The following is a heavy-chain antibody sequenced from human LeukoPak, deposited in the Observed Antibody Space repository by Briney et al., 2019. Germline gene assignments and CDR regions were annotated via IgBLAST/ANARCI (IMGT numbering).Heavy chain of an antibody. CDR3: ARDPKDSSGWYYFDY. D-gene: IGHD6-19*01. CDR1: GFTFSSYW. J-gene: IGHJ4*02. CDR2: IKQDGSEK. Sequence: PGGSLRHSCAASGFTFSSYWMSWVRQAPGKGLEWVANIKQDGSEKYYVDSVKGRFTISRDNAKNSLYLQMNSLRAEDTAVYYCARDPKDSSGWYYFDYWGQGTLVTVSS. V-gene: IGHV3-7*01.